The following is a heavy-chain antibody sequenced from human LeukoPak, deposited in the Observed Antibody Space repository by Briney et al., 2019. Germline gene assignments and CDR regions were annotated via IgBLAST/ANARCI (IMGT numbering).Heavy chain of an antibody. CDR2: IYYSGST. Sequence: SETLSLTCTVSGGSISSSSYYWGWIRQPPGKGLEWIGSIYYSGSTYYNPSLKSRVTISVDTSKNQFSLKVGSVTAADTAVYYCASSFIAAAGTVFFDYWGQGTLVTVSS. CDR3: ASSFIAAAGTVFFDY. V-gene: IGHV4-39*01. CDR1: GGSISSSSYY. J-gene: IGHJ4*02. D-gene: IGHD6-13*01.